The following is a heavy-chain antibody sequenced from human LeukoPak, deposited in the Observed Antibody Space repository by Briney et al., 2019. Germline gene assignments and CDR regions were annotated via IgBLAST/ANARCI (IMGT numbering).Heavy chain of an antibody. CDR3: ARRAGAYSHPYDY. CDR2: ISGSGGSS. CDR1: GFTFSSYT. D-gene: IGHD4/OR15-4a*01. Sequence: GGSLRLSCAASGFTFSSYTMSWVRQAPGKGLEWVSSISGSGGSSYYADSVKGRFTISRDNSKNTLYLQMNSLRAEDTAVYYCARRAGAYSHPYDYWGQGTLVTVSS. J-gene: IGHJ4*02. V-gene: IGHV3-23*01.